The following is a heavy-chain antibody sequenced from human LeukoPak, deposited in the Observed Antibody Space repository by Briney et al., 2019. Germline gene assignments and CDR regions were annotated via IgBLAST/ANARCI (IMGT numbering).Heavy chain of an antibody. CDR2: INANSGGT. D-gene: IGHD5-12*01. V-gene: IGHV1-2*02. CDR1: GYTFTGYY. Sequence: ASVKVSCKASGYTFTGYYMHWVRQAPGQGLEWMGWINANSGGTNYAQKFQGRVTMNRDTSISTAYMELSRLRSDDTAVYYCARGASGYDPPYFDYWGQGTLVTVSS. J-gene: IGHJ4*02. CDR3: ARGASGYDPPYFDY.